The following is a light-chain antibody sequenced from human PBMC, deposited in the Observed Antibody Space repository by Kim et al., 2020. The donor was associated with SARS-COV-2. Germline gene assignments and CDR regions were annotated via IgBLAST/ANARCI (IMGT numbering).Light chain of an antibody. J-gene: IGKJ4*01. CDR3: QHARNYPLT. CDR2: GAS. CDR1: QDVRDR. Sequence: AIGLTQSPPSLSASAGDRVTITCRASQDVRDRLVWYQQIPGKAPKLLIYGASTLQTGVPSRFSGSGYGTDFTLTISSLQSEDSATYYCQHARNYPLTFGGGTKVDIK. V-gene: IGKV1-8*01.